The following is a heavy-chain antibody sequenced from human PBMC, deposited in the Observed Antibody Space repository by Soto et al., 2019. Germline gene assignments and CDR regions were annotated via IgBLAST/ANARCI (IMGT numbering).Heavy chain of an antibody. CDR2: INPKIGSA. CDR1: GYTFTNYY. J-gene: IGHJ6*02. Sequence: QVQLVQSGAEVKKPGASVKVSCKASGYTFTNYYIHWVRQAPGQGLEWMGIINPKIGSAGVAQHFKGRVTMTKDTSTTTVHRELSSLRSEDSAVYYCARDLLEGQGYWYAMDVWGQGTTVTVAS. V-gene: IGHV1-46*03. D-gene: IGHD1-1*01. CDR3: ARDLLEGQGYWYAMDV.